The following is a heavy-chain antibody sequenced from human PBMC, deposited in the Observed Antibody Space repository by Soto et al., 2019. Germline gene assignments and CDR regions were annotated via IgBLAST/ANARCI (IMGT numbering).Heavy chain of an antibody. D-gene: IGHD5-12*01. Sequence: QVQLQQWGAGLLKPSETLSLTCAVSGASFTGYYWSWIRQPPGKGLEWIGEVKHWGGTNYSPSLRGRVTISADTSKNQFSLQLNSVTGADTAVYYCARGQEGIVATHWDQGTQVTVSS. CDR1: GASFTGYY. J-gene: IGHJ4*02. V-gene: IGHV4-34*01. CDR2: VKHWGGT. CDR3: ARGQEGIVATH.